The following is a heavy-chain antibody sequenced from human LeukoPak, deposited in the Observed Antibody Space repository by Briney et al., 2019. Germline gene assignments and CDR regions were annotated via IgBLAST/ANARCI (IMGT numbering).Heavy chain of an antibody. CDR2: ISSSSSYI. D-gene: IGHD6-6*01. J-gene: IGHJ4*02. CDR3: ARVGSSSGVDY. Sequence: PGGSLRLSCAASGFTFSSYSMNWVRQAPGKGLEWVSSISSSSSYIYYADSVKGRFTISRDNAKNSLYLQMNSLRAEDTAVYYCARVGSSSGVDYWGQGTLVIVSS. CDR1: GFTFSSYS. V-gene: IGHV3-21*01.